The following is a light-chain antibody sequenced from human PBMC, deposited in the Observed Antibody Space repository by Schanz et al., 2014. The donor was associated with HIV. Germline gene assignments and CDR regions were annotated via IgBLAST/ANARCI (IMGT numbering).Light chain of an antibody. J-gene: IGLJ3*02. Sequence: QSVLTQPPSVSGAPGQRVTISCTGSSSNIGSVYDVHWYQQLPGTAPKHLIFANSDRPSGVPDRFSGSKSGNTASLTISGLQPEDEADYYCQSYDSGLSGWVFGGGTKLTVL. CDR3: QSYDSGLSGWV. CDR2: ANS. CDR1: SSNIGSVYD. V-gene: IGLV1-40*01.